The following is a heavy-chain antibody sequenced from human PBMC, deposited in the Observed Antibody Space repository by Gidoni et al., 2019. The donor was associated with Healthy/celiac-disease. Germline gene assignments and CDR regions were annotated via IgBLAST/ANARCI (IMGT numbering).Heavy chain of an antibody. CDR3: ARVVVVGSHDAFDI. Sequence: EVQLVETGGGLIQPGGSLRLSCAASGFTVSSNYMSWVRQAPGKGLECVSVIYSGGSTYYADSVKGRFTISRDNSKNTLYLQMNSLRAEDTAVYYCARVVVVGSHDAFDIWGQGTMVTVSS. J-gene: IGHJ3*02. CDR1: GFTVSSNY. CDR2: IYSGGST. D-gene: IGHD2-21*01. V-gene: IGHV3-53*02.